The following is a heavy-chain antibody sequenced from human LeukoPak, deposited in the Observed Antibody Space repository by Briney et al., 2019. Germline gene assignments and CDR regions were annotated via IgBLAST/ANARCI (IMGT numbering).Heavy chain of an antibody. CDR2: IWYDGNNK. Sequence: GGSLRLSCSASGFPFSSYGMHWVRQAPGKGLEWVAIIWYDGNNKYYADSVKGRFTISRDNSKNTLYLQMNSLRAEDTAVYYCARDLYYYDSSGLEFGYWGQGTLVTVSS. D-gene: IGHD3-22*01. CDR1: GFPFSSYG. V-gene: IGHV3-33*08. CDR3: ARDLYYYDSSGLEFGY. J-gene: IGHJ4*02.